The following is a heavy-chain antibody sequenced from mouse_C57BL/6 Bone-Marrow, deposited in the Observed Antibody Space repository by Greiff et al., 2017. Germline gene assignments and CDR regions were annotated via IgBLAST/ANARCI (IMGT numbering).Heavy chain of an antibody. Sequence: VKLEESGPGLVAPSQSLSITCTISGFSLTSYGIHWVRQPPGKGLEWLVVIWSDGITTYNSALKSRLSISKDNSKSQVFLKMNSLQTDDTAMYYCARGNYYAMDYWGQGTSVTVSS. V-gene: IGHV2-6-1*01. CDR3: ARGNYYAMDY. J-gene: IGHJ4*01. CDR1: GFSLTSYG. D-gene: IGHD2-1*01. CDR2: IWSDGIT.